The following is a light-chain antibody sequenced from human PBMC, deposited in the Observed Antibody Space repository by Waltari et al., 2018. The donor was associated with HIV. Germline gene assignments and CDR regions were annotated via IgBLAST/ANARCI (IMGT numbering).Light chain of an antibody. V-gene: IGKV3-11*01. CDR2: DTS. CDR3: QQRSNWSIT. Sequence: EIVLIQSPATLSLSPGERATLSCRASQSVSSYLAWYDQKPGQSPRLLIYDTSARATRIPARFSGSWSATDFTLTITSLEPEDSAVYYCQQRSNWSITFGQGTRLEIK. CDR1: QSVSSY. J-gene: IGKJ5*01.